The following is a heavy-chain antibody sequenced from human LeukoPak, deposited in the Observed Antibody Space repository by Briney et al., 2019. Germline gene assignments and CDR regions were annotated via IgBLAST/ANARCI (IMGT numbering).Heavy chain of an antibody. CDR2: ISGNTGNT. CDR1: VYSFIVYG. J-gene: IGHJ4*02. CDR3: ARDTSDSWYDIFGDY. V-gene: IGHV1-18*01. D-gene: IGHD6-13*01. Sequence: ASVKVSCKASVYSFIVYGISWVRQAPGQGLEWMGWISGNTGNTDYSEKFQGRVTMTKDTSTTTAYLELRGLRSDDTAMYYCARDTSDSWYDIFGDYWGQGTLVTVSS.